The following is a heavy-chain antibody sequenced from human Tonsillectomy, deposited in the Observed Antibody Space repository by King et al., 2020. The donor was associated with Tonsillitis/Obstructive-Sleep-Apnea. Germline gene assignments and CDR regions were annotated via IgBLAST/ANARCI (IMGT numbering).Heavy chain of an antibody. Sequence: AQLVQSGAEVKKPGASVKVSCTASGYTFTRYVISWLRQAPGQGLEWMGWISAYNANTNYAQKFQGRITMTTDTPTSTAYMELRSLRSDDTAVYYCARVDSRSSPADWYFDLWGRGTLVTVSS. CDR3: ARVDSRSSPADWYFDL. D-gene: IGHD3-22*01. J-gene: IGHJ2*01. CDR2: ISAYNANT. V-gene: IGHV1-18*01. CDR1: GYTFTRYV.